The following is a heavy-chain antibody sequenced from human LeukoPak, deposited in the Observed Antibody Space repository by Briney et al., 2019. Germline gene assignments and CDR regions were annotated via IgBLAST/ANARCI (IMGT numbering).Heavy chain of an antibody. V-gene: IGHV3-21*01. CDR1: GFTFSTYS. Sequence: GGSLRLSCAASGFTFSTYSMNWVRQAPGKGLEWVSSISGSSTYIYYADSVKGRFTISRDNAKNSLYLQMNSLRAEDTAVYYCARTVVTSHDYWGLGTLVTVSS. D-gene: IGHD4-23*01. CDR2: ISGSSTYI. CDR3: ARTVVTSHDY. J-gene: IGHJ4*02.